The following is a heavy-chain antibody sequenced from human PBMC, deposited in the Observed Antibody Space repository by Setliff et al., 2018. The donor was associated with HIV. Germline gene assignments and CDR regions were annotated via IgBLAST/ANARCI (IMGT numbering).Heavy chain of an antibody. V-gene: IGHV1-46*01. CDR1: GYTFTNYY. J-gene: IGHJ3*02. CDR3: ARCYYDSSGPTDAFDI. D-gene: IGHD3-22*01. Sequence: ASVKVSCKASGYTFTNYYIHWVRQAPGQGPEWMGLINPSGGRTSYAQKFQGRHTMTRDTSRSTVYMELSSLRSEDTAVYYCARCYYDSSGPTDAFDIWGQGTVVTVSS. CDR2: INPSGGRT.